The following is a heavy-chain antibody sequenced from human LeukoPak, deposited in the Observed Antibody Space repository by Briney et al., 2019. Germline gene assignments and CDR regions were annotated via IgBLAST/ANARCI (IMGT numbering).Heavy chain of an antibody. V-gene: IGHV3-7*04. Sequence: QTGGALRLSCAASGFTFSRYWMSWVRKAPGKGLEWVANIKQDGSEKHYLDSVKGRFTFSRDNAKNSLSLQMNSLRAEDTAVYYCARLAAGSDHFDYWGQGTLVTVSS. CDR3: ARLAAGSDHFDY. J-gene: IGHJ4*02. D-gene: IGHD6-25*01. CDR2: IKQDGSEK. CDR1: GFTFSRYW.